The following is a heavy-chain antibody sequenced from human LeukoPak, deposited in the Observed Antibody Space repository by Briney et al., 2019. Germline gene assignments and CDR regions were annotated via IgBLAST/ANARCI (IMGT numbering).Heavy chain of an antibody. CDR3: ARVLLRLNWFDP. J-gene: IGHJ5*02. CDR2: IIPIFGTA. V-gene: IGHV1-69*01. CDR1: GGTFSSYA. Sequence: SVKVSCKASGGTFSSYAISWVRQAPGQGLEWMGGIIPIFGTANYAQKFQGRVTITADEPTSTAYMELSSLRSEDTAVYYCARVLLRLNWFDPWGQGTLVTVSS.